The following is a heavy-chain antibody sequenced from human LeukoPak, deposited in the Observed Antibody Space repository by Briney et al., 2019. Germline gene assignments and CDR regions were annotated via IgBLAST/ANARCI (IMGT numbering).Heavy chain of an antibody. CDR3: ARLYQHDSSTYRPVDY. D-gene: IGHD3-22*01. CDR2: ISDSGNT. J-gene: IGHJ4*02. Sequence: GGSLRLSCAASGFTLSSYAMSWVRQAPGKGLEWVSAISDSGNTYHADSVKGRFTISRDSSKNTLFLQMNSLRAKDTAVYYCARLYQHDSSTYRPVDYWGQGTLVSVSS. CDR1: GFTLSSYA. V-gene: IGHV3-23*01.